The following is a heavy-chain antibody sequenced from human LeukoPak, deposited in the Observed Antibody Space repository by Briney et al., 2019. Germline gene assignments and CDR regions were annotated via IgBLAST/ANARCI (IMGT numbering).Heavy chain of an antibody. V-gene: IGHV4-39*02. D-gene: IGHD4-17*01. CDR3: AREGGDYGDSLYDY. CDR1: GGSVTSNNYY. J-gene: IGHJ4*02. Sequence: SETLSLTCTVSGGSVTSNNYYWGWIRQPPGKELEWIGSVYYTGNTYYNPSLKSRVTISVDTSQNQFSLKLSSVTAADTAVYYCAREGGDYGDSLYDYWGQGTLVTVSS. CDR2: VYYTGNT.